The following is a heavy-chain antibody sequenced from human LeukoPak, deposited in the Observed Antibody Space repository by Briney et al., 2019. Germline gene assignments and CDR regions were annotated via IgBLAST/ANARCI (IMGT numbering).Heavy chain of an antibody. CDR2: ISSSSSTI. Sequence: GGSLRLSCAASGFTFSSYSMNWVRQAPGKGPEWVSYISSSSSTIYYADSVKGRFTISRDNAKNSLYLQMNSLRAEDTALYYCARVKSDGRIAAAGTRSIYYYYYYYMDVWGKGTTVTVSS. CDR1: GFTFSSYS. J-gene: IGHJ6*03. CDR3: ARVKSDGRIAAAGTRSIYYYYYYYMDV. D-gene: IGHD6-13*01. V-gene: IGHV3-48*01.